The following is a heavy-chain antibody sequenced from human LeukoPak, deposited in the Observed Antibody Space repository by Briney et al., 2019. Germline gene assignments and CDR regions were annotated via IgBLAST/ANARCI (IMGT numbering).Heavy chain of an antibody. V-gene: IGHV3-30*03. CDR2: ISYDGSNK. Sequence: PGGSLRLSCAASGFSFSSYGMHWVRQAPGKGLEWVAVISYDGSNKYYADSVKGRFTISRDNAKNTLYLQMNSLRAEDTAVYYCARAGDILTGYYIPNFDYWGQGTLVTVSS. CDR1: GFSFSSYG. J-gene: IGHJ4*02. D-gene: IGHD3-9*01. CDR3: ARAGDILTGYYIPNFDY.